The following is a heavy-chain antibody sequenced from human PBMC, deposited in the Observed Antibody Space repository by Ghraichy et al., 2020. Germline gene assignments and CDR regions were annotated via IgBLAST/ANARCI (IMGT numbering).Heavy chain of an antibody. CDR1: GGSFSGYY. Sequence: SETLSLTCAVSGGSFSGYYWSWIRQPPGKGLEWIGEINHSGRTNYNPSLKSRVTISVDTSKNQFSLKLSSVTAADTAVYYCARGLDYGSSWYPAFDIWGQGTMITVSS. J-gene: IGHJ3*02. CDR2: INHSGRT. V-gene: IGHV4-34*01. D-gene: IGHD6-13*01. CDR3: ARGLDYGSSWYPAFDI.